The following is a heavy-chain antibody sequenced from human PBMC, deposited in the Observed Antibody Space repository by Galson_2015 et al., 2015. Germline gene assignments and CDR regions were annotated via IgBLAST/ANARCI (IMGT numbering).Heavy chain of an antibody. J-gene: IGHJ3*02. V-gene: IGHV2-5*02. CDR2: LYWVGDK. CDR1: GFSLSTSGVS. D-gene: IGHD3-16*01. Sequence: LVKPTQTLTLTCTFSGFSLSTSGVSEGWIRQPPGKALEWLANLYWVGDKYYNPSLKSRLTIAKDTSKNQVVLTMTNMDPVDTATYYCARRLVLWGRWALAAFDIWGQGTMVTVSS. CDR3: ARRLVLWGRWALAAFDI.